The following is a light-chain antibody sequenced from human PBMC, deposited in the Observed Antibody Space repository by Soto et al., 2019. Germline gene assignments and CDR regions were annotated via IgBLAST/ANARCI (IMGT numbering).Light chain of an antibody. V-gene: IGKV3-20*01. Sequence: EIVLTQSPGTLSLSPGERATLSCRSSQSVSSSYLAWYQQKPGQAPRLLIYDVSSRATGIPDRFSGSGSGTDFTLTISSLEPEDFAVYYCQQYGSSPTFGQGTKVVIK. J-gene: IGKJ1*01. CDR2: DVS. CDR3: QQYGSSPT. CDR1: QSVSSSY.